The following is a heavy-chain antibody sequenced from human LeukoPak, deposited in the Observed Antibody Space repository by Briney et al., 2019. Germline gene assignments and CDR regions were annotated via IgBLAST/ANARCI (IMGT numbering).Heavy chain of an antibody. V-gene: IGHV1-69*05. D-gene: IGHD1-26*01. Sequence: GASVKVSCKASGGTFSVDAITWVRQAPGQGLEWVGGIIPIAGTANYAQKFQGRVTITTDESTNTAYMELSSLRSEDTAVYYCARAPYGIYSGDYYAYYMDVWGKGTTVTVSS. J-gene: IGHJ6*03. CDR2: IIPIAGTA. CDR3: ARAPYGIYSGDYYAYYMDV. CDR1: GGTFSVDA.